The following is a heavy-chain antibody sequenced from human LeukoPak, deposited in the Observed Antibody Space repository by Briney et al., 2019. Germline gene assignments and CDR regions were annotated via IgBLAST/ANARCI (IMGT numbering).Heavy chain of an antibody. J-gene: IGHJ4*02. Sequence: GPSVKVSCKASGYTFTSYYMHWVRQAPGQGLEWMGWINPNSGGTNYAQKFQGRVTMTRDTSISTAYMELSRLRSDDTAVYYCAREVRNQWSPALEDYWGQGTLVTVSS. V-gene: IGHV1-2*02. CDR1: GYTFTSYY. CDR2: INPNSGGT. CDR3: AREVRNQWSPALEDY. D-gene: IGHD2-15*01.